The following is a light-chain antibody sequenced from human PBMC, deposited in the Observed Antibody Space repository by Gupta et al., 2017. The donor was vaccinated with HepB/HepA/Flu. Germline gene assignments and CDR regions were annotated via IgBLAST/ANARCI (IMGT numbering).Light chain of an antibody. CDR1: QSVSIN. CDR2: GAS. CDR3: QQYNNWPPIYT. V-gene: IGKV3-15*01. Sequence: EIVMTQSPGTLSVSPGERATLSCRASQSVSINLAWYQQKPGQAPRLLIYGASTRATGIPARFSGSGSGTEFTLTISSLQSEDFAVYYCQQYNNWPPIYTFGQGTKLEIK. J-gene: IGKJ2*01.